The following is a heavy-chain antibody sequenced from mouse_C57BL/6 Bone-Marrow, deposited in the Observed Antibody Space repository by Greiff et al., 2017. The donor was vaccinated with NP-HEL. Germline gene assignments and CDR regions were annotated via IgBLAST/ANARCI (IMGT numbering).Heavy chain of an antibody. CDR2: IYPGSGNT. CDR1: GYTFTDYY. CDR3: ARRYDGYWGAMDY. V-gene: IGHV1-76*01. J-gene: IGHJ4*01. D-gene: IGHD2-3*01. Sequence: VQLQQSGAELVRPGASVKLSCKASGYTFTDYYINWVQQRPGQGLEWIARIYPGSGNTYYNEKFKGQATLTAEKSSSTAYMQLSSLTSEDSDVYVCARRYDGYWGAMDYWGQGTSVTVSA.